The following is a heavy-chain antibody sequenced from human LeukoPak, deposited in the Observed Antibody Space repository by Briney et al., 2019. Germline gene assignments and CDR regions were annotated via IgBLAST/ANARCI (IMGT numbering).Heavy chain of an antibody. CDR1: GFTFSNAW. CDR2: INSDGSST. D-gene: IGHD4-17*01. Sequence: GGSLRLSCAASGFTFSNAWMSWVRQAPGKGLVWVSRINSDGSSTSYADSVKGRFTISRDNAKNTLYLQMNSLRAEDTAVYYCASGMTTVTNLYYWGQGTLVTVSS. J-gene: IGHJ4*02. CDR3: ASGMTTVTNLYY. V-gene: IGHV3-74*01.